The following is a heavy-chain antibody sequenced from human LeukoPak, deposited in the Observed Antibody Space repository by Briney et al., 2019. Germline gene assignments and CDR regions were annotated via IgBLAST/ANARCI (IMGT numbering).Heavy chain of an antibody. J-gene: IGHJ4*02. Sequence: GGSLRLSCAGSRFTFSGYWMSWVRQAPGKGLEWLANIKQDGSEKYYVDSGKGRFTISRDNAKNSLYLQMNSLRAEDTAVYYCARQYYDYWSGFDYWGQGTLVTVSS. V-gene: IGHV3-7*01. D-gene: IGHD3-3*01. CDR3: ARQYYDYWSGFDY. CDR1: RFTFSGYW. CDR2: IKQDGSEK.